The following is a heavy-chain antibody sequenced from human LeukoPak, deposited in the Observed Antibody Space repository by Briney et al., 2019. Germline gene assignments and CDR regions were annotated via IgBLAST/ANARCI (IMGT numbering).Heavy chain of an antibody. J-gene: IGHJ6*02. D-gene: IGHD3-10*01. CDR1: GGTFSSYA. Sequence: SVKVSCKASGGTFSSYAISWVRQAPRQGLEWMGRIIPILGIANYAQKFQGRVTITADKSTSTAYMELSSLRSEDTAVYYCARVQRENYYGSGSYSWAYGMDVWGQGTTVTVSS. CDR2: IIPILGIA. V-gene: IGHV1-69*04. CDR3: ARVQRENYYGSGSYSWAYGMDV.